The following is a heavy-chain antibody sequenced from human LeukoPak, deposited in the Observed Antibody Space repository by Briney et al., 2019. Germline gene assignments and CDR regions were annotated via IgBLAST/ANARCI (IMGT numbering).Heavy chain of an antibody. CDR2: IYYSGST. CDR1: GGSISSSSYY. Sequence: PSETLSLTCTVSGGSISSSSYYWGWIRQPPGKGLEWIGSIYYSGSTYYNPSLKSRVTISVDMSKNQFSLKLSSVTAADTAVYYCARPRGYDILTGYFNNWFDPWGQGTLVTVSS. J-gene: IGHJ5*02. CDR3: ARPRGYDILTGYFNNWFDP. D-gene: IGHD3-9*01. V-gene: IGHV4-39*07.